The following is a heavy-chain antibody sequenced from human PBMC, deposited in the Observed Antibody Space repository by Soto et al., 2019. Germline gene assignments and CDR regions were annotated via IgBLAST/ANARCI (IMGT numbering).Heavy chain of an antibody. D-gene: IGHD1-26*01. CDR1: GESAISPTYY. V-gene: IGHV4-61*01. CDR3: AKEFQWELHAFDI. Sequence: HSETFSVPRTVSGESAISPTYYWSWIKQPPGKGLEWIGYIYYDGGTTYNSSLKSRVTISTDTSRSQLSLQLTSATPADTAFYYCAKEFQWELHAFDIWGQGTMVPFSS. J-gene: IGHJ3*02. CDR2: IYYDGGT.